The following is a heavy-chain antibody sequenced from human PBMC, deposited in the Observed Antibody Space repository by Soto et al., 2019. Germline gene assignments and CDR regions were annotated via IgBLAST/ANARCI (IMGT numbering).Heavy chain of an antibody. CDR2: IYYSGNT. Sequence: KTSETLSLTCTVSGGSISSGGYYWSWIRQHPGKGLEWIGYIYYSGNTYYNPSLKSRVTISVDTSKNQFSLKLSSVTAADTAVYYCARDRHYYGSGSPEYNWFDPWGQGTLVTVSS. V-gene: IGHV4-31*03. D-gene: IGHD3-10*01. CDR3: ARDRHYYGSGSPEYNWFDP. CDR1: GGSISSGGYY. J-gene: IGHJ5*02.